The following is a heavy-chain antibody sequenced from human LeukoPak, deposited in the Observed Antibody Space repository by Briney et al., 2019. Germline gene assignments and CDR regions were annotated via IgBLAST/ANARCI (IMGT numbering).Heavy chain of an antibody. Sequence: SETLSLTCADYGGSFSGYYWSWIRQPPGKGLEWIGEINHSGSTNYNPSLKSRVTISVDTSKNQFSLKLSSVTAADTAVYYCARRYSLDYWGQGTLVTVSS. D-gene: IGHD6-13*01. V-gene: IGHV4-34*01. CDR3: ARRYSLDY. CDR1: GGSFSGYY. CDR2: INHSGST. J-gene: IGHJ4*02.